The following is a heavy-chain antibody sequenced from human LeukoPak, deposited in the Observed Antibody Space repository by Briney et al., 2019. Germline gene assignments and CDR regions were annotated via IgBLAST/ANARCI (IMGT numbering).Heavy chain of an antibody. V-gene: IGHV1-18*01. CDR3: AREVEYYDFWSGYYKGSAFDI. CDR1: GYTFTSYG. J-gene: IGHJ3*02. D-gene: IGHD3-3*01. Sequence: GASVKVSCKASGYTFTSYGTSWVRQAPGQGLEWMGWISAYNGNTNYAQKLQGRVTMTTDTSTSTAYMELRSLRSDDTAVYYCAREVEYYDFWSGYYKGSAFDIWGQGTMVTVSS. CDR2: ISAYNGNT.